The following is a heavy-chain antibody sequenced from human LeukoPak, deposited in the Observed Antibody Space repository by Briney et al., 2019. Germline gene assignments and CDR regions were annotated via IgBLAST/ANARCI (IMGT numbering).Heavy chain of an antibody. CDR2: VSSNDDIP. J-gene: IGHJ5*02. D-gene: IGHD1-26*01. Sequence: PGGSLRLSCAASGFSFSTYAMNWVRQAPGKGLEWVSSVSSNDDIPYYAASVKGRFTISRDNSKNTLFLQMNSLRAEDTAVYYCARDPDGALANRWFDPWGQGTLVTVSS. CDR1: GFSFSTYA. V-gene: IGHV3-23*01. CDR3: ARDPDGALANRWFDP.